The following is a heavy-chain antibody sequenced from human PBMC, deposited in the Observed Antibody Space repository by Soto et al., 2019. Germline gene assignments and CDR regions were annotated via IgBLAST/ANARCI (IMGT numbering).Heavy chain of an antibody. CDR2: ISGSGGST. V-gene: IGHV3-23*01. CDR1: GFTFSSYA. D-gene: IGHD6-13*01. CDR3: AKAPSVRPESAAQD. J-gene: IGHJ4*02. Sequence: EVQLLESGGGLVQPGGSLRLSCAASGFTFSSYAMSWVRQAPGKGLEWVSAISGSGGSTYYADSVKGRFTISRDNSKNRLYLQMKSLRAEDTAVYYCAKAPSVRPESAAQDWGQGTLVTVSS.